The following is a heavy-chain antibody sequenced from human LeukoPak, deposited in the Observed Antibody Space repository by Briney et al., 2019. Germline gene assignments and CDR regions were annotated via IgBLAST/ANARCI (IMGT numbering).Heavy chain of an antibody. J-gene: IGHJ4*02. CDR3: AKFSGYSSGWYLAY. CDR1: GFTFSSYA. D-gene: IGHD6-19*01. CDR2: ISGSGGST. V-gene: IGHV3-23*01. Sequence: GGSLRLSCAASGFTFSSYAMSWVRQAPGKGLEWVSAISGSGGSTYYADSVKGRFTISRDNSKNTLYLQMNSLRAEDMAVYYCAKFSGYSSGWYLAYWGQGTLVTVSS.